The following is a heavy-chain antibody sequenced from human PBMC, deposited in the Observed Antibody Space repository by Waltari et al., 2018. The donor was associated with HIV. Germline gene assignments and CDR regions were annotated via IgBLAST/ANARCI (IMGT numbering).Heavy chain of an antibody. D-gene: IGHD6-19*01. Sequence: QITLKESGPTLVKPTQTLTLTCTFSGFSLSTSGVGVGWIRQPPGKALEWLALIYWNDDKRYSPSLKSRLTITKDTSKNQEVLTMTNMDPVDTATYYCAHSRTGYSSGWAFDYWGQGTLVTVSS. V-gene: IGHV2-5*01. J-gene: IGHJ4*02. CDR1: GFSLSTSGVG. CDR2: IYWNDDK. CDR3: AHSRTGYSSGWAFDY.